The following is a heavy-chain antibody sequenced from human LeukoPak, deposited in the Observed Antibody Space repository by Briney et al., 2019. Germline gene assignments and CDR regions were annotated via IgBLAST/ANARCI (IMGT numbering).Heavy chain of an antibody. CDR2: IYYSGST. D-gene: IGHD5-18*01. Sequence: TSETLSLTCTVSGGSISSYYWSWIRQPPGKGLEWIGYIYYSGSTNYNPSLKSRVTISVDTSKNQFSLKLSSVTAADTAVYYCARVLRGYSYGYDYWGQGTLVTVSS. CDR1: GGSISSYY. CDR3: ARVLRGYSYGYDY. J-gene: IGHJ4*02. V-gene: IGHV4-59*01.